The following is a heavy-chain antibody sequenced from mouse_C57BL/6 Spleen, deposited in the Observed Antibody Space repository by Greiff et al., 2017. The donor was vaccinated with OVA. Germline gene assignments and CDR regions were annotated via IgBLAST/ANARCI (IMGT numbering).Heavy chain of an antibody. CDR1: GYTFTEYT. D-gene: IGHD1-1*01. J-gene: IGHJ1*03. CDR2: FYPGSGSI. Sequence: LQESGAELVKPGASVKLSCKASGYTFTEYTIHWVKQRSGQGLEWIGWFYPGSGSIKYNEKFKDKATLTADKSSSTVYMELSRLTSEDSAVYFCARHDYYGSSYSYWYFDVWGTGTTVTVSS. CDR3: ARHDYYGSSYSYWYFDV. V-gene: IGHV1-62-2*01.